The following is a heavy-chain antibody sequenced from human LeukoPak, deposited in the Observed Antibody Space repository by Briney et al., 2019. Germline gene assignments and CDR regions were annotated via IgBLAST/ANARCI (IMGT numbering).Heavy chain of an antibody. CDR1: GYTFTGYF. CDR3: ANNLDTAMFFAKDDY. V-gene: IGHV1-2*02. D-gene: IGHD5-18*01. CDR2: ISPNSGGT. J-gene: IGHJ4*02. Sequence: ASVKVSCKASGYTFTGYFIHWVRQAPGQGLEWMGWISPNSGGTNYAQKFQGRVTMTRDTSISTAYMELSRLRSDDTAIYYCANNLDTAMFFAKDDYWGQGTLVTVSS.